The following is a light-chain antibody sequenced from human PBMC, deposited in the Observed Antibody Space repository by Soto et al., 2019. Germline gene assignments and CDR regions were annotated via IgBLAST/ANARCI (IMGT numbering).Light chain of an antibody. Sequence: AIQLTQSPSSLSASVGDRVTITCRASQDISSTLVWYQQKPGKPPKLLIYLASSLESGVPSRFSGSVFGTDFTLTISSLQPEDFATYYCQQFLNYPLTFGGGTKVDI. V-gene: IGKV1D-13*01. CDR3: QQFLNYPLT. CDR1: QDISST. CDR2: LAS. J-gene: IGKJ4*01.